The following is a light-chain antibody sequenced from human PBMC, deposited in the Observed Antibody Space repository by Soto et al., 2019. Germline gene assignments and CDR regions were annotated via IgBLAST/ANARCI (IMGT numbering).Light chain of an antibody. V-gene: IGKV3-15*01. J-gene: IGKJ1*01. CDR3: QQYQTWTRT. CDR1: QSVSRN. CDR2: GAS. Sequence: EIVMTRSRATLSVSPGERSTLSCMASQSVSRNLAWYQQKPGQAPRLIIYGASARATGIPARFSASGSGTEFTLTIGSLLSEDFAFYYCQQYQTWTRTFGQGTKVDIK.